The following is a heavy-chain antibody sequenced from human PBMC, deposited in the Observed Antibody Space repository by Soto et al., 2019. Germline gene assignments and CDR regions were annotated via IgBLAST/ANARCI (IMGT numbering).Heavy chain of an antibody. CDR3: ARAMVRGVIIPDYYYYMDV. CDR2: INPGNGNT. V-gene: IGHV1-3*01. CDR1: GYTFTSYA. J-gene: IGHJ6*03. Sequence: ASVKVSCKASGYTFTSYAMHWVRQAPGQRLERMGWINPGNGNTKYSQKFQGRVTITRDTSTSTVYMELSSLRSEDTAVYYCARAMVRGVIIPDYYYYMDVWGKGTTGTVSS. D-gene: IGHD3-10*01.